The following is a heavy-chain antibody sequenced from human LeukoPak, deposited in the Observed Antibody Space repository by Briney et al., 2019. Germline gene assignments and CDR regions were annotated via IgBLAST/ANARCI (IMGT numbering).Heavy chain of an antibody. CDR3: ARARYGDSSFFDY. V-gene: IGHV3-23*01. CDR1: GFTFSSYA. CDR2: ISGSGGST. D-gene: IGHD4-17*01. Sequence: GGSLRLSCAASGFTFSSYAMSWVRQAPGKGLEWVSAISGSGGSTYYADSVKGRFTISRDNSKNTLYLQMNSLRAEDTAVYYCARARYGDSSFFDYWGQGTLVTVSS. J-gene: IGHJ4*02.